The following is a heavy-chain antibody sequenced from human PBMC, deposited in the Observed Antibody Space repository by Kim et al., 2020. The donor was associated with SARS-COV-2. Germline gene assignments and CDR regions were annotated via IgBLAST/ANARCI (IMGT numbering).Heavy chain of an antibody. CDR1: GFTFSSYA. J-gene: IGHJ6*02. Sequence: GGSLRLSCAASGFTFSSYAMHWVRQAPGKGLEWVAVISYDGSNKYYADSVKGRFTISRDNSKNTLYLQMNSLRAEDTAVYYCARVSRYSSSWYRDGMDVWGQGTTVTVSS. CDR3: ARVSRYSSSWYRDGMDV. D-gene: IGHD6-13*01. CDR2: ISYDGSNK. V-gene: IGHV3-30-3*01.